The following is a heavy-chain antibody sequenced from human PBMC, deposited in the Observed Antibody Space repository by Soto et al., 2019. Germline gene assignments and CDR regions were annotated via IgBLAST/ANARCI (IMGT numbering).Heavy chain of an antibody. CDR3: ASRAANYDSSGYYPFDY. V-gene: IGHV1-69*13. Sequence: ASVKVSCKASGGTFSSYAISWVRQAPGQGLEWMGGIIPIFGTANYAQKFQGRVTITADESTSTAYMELSSLRSEDTAVYYCASRAANYDSSGYYPFDYWGQGPLVTVSS. D-gene: IGHD3-22*01. J-gene: IGHJ4*02. CDR1: GGTFSSYA. CDR2: IIPIFGTA.